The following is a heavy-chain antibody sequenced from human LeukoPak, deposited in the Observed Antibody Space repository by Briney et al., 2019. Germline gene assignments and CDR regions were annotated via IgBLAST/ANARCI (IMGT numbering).Heavy chain of an antibody. Sequence: ASVMVSCKASGYTFIAYYMHWVRQAPGQGLEWMGWINPNSGDTNYAQKFQGRVTMTRDTSITTAYMELSRLRSDDTALYYCASALYYDILTGYPDYFYYMDVWGKGTTVTISS. J-gene: IGHJ6*03. CDR2: INPNSGDT. V-gene: IGHV1-2*02. D-gene: IGHD3-9*01. CDR1: GYTFIAYY. CDR3: ASALYYDILTGYPDYFYYMDV.